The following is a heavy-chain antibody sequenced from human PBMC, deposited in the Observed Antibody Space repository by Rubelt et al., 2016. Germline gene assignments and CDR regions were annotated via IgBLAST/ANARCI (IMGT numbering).Heavy chain of an antibody. CDR1: GYSISSGYY. CDR2: IYYSGST. CDR3: ARGHHVLLWFGEFQPPWY. V-gene: IGHV4-38-2*02. Sequence: QVQLQESGPGLVKPSETLSLTCTVSGYSISSGYYWGWIRQPPGKGLEWIGNIYYSGSTNYNPSRKSGVTISVDTSKNKFSLKRGSVTAADTAVYYCARGHHVLLWFGEFQPPWYWGQGTLVTVSS. J-gene: IGHJ4*02. D-gene: IGHD3-10*01.